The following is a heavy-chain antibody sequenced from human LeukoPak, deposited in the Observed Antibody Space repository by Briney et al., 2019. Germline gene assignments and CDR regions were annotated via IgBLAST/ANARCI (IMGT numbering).Heavy chain of an antibody. CDR1: GGTFSSYA. J-gene: IGHJ6*02. CDR2: IIPIFGTA. D-gene: IGHD2-2*02. V-gene: IGHV1-69*13. Sequence: ASVKVSCKASGGTFSSYAISWVRQAPGQGLEWMGGIIPIFGTANYAQKFQGRVTITADESTSTAYMELSSLRSEDTAVYYCAREDIVVVPAAIVYYGMDVWGQGTTVTVSS. CDR3: AREDIVVVPAAIVYYGMDV.